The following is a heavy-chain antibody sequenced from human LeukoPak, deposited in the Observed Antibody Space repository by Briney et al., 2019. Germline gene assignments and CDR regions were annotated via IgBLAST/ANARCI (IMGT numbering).Heavy chain of an antibody. CDR1: GFTFSSYA. Sequence: GGSLRLSCAASGFTFSSYAMSWVRQAPGKGLEWVSAISGSGGSTYYADSVKGRSTISRDNSKNTLYLQMNSLRAEDTAVYYCAKPPAYCGGDCYWNYWGQGTLVTVSS. CDR2: ISGSGGST. CDR3: AKPPAYCGGDCYWNY. J-gene: IGHJ4*02. V-gene: IGHV3-23*01. D-gene: IGHD2-21*02.